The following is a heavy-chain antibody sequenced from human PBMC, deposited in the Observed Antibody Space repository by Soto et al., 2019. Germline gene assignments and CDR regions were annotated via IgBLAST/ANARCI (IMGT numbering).Heavy chain of an antibody. Sequence: QVQLVQSGAEVKKPGASVKVSCKASGYTFTSYDINWVRQATGQGLEWMGWMNPNSGNTGYAQKFQGRVTMTRNTSISTAYMELSSLRSEDTAVYYCARGLLRYFDWLWKTHYYYYYMDVWGKGTTVTVSS. CDR3: ARGLLRYFDWLWKTHYYYYYMDV. CDR2: MNPNSGNT. CDR1: GYTFTSYD. D-gene: IGHD3-9*01. J-gene: IGHJ6*03. V-gene: IGHV1-8*01.